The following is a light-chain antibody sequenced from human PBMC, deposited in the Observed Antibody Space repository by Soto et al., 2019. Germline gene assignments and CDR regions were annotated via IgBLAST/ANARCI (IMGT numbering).Light chain of an antibody. CDR1: QSLANNY. CDR3: QQYDYSPYT. V-gene: IGKV3-20*01. Sequence: DIVLTQSPGTVSLSPGETATIACRASQSLANNYLAWFQQRPGQAPKLLIYGASARATGIPDRFSGSGSGTDFTLTISRLEPEDFAVYYCQQYDYSPYTFGQGTKLEIK. J-gene: IGKJ2*01. CDR2: GAS.